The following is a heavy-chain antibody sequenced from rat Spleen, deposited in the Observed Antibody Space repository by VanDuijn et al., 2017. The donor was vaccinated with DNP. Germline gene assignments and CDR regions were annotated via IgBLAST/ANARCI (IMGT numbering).Heavy chain of an antibody. CDR3: ASGGAGICFAY. CDR1: GSSIISNY. D-gene: IGHD4-2*01. V-gene: IGHV3-1*01. CDR2: ISYSGST. J-gene: IGHJ3*01. Sequence: EVQLQESGPGLVKPSQSLSLTCSVTGSSIISNYWAWIRKFPGNKMEWTGYISYSGSTSYNPSLKRRISITRDTSKNQFFLQFNSVTTDDTAPYYSASGGAGICFAYWGQGTLVTVSS.